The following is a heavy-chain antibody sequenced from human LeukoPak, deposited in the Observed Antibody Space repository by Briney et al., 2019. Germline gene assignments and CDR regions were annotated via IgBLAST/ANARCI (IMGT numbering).Heavy chain of an antibody. CDR1: GYTFTSYD. Sequence: ASVKVSCKASGYTFTSYDINWVRQATGQGLEWMGWMNPNSGNTGYAQKFQGRVTMTRNTSISTAYMELSSLRPEDTAVYYCAKVEYSSSWSYYYYYYGMDVWGQGTTVTVSS. J-gene: IGHJ6*02. CDR3: AKVEYSSSWSYYYYYYGMDV. V-gene: IGHV1-8*01. D-gene: IGHD6-13*01. CDR2: MNPNSGNT.